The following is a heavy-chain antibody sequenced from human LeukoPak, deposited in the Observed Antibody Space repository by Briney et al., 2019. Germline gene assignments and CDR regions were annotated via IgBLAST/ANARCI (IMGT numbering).Heavy chain of an antibody. D-gene: IGHD3-9*01. Sequence: ASVKVSCKTSGYTFSRYAMHWVRQAPGQRLEWMGWINADNGDTKYSQKFQGRVTITRDTSASAAYMDLSGLRSEDTAIYHCARSSTGYYYFDYWGQGTRVTVSA. CDR1: GYTFSRYA. CDR2: INADNGDT. V-gene: IGHV1-3*01. J-gene: IGHJ4*02. CDR3: ARSSTGYYYFDY.